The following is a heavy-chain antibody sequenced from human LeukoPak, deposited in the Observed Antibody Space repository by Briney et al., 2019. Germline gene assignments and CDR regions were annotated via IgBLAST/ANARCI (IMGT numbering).Heavy chain of an antibody. V-gene: IGHV3-20*04. D-gene: IGHD6-19*01. Sequence: GGSLRLSCAASGFTVSSNYMSWVRQAPGKGLEWVSGITWNGGSIGYADSVKGRFTISRDNAKNSLYLQMNSLRAEDTAFYYCARDPGDILVAGTFDYWGQGTLVTVSS. CDR2: ITWNGGSI. CDR3: ARDPGDILVAGTFDY. J-gene: IGHJ4*02. CDR1: GFTVSSNY.